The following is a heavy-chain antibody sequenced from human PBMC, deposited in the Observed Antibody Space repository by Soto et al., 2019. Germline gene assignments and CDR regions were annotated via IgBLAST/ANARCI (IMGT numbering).Heavy chain of an antibody. CDR1: GYTFTSYG. CDR2: ISAYNGNT. D-gene: IGHD3-10*01. CDR3: ARVQALWFGEQQRKNDYYYGMDV. V-gene: IGHV1-18*01. J-gene: IGHJ6*02. Sequence: QVQLVQSGAEVKKPGASVKVSCKASGYTFTSYGISWVRQAPGQGLEWMGWISAYNGNTHYAQKLQGRVTMTTDTSTSTDDMELRRLRSDDTAVYYCARVQALWFGEQQRKNDYYYGMDVWGQGTTVTVSS.